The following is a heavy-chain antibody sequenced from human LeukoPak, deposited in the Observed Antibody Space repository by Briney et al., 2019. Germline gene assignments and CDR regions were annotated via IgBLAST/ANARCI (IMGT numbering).Heavy chain of an antibody. Sequence: SETLSLTCAVYGGSFSGYYWSWIRQPPGKGLEWIGEINHSESTNYNPSLKSRVTISGDTSKNQFSLKLSSVTAADTAVYYCARYDSSGYPFFTIWGQGTMVTVSS. V-gene: IGHV4-34*01. CDR3: ARYDSSGYPFFTI. CDR2: INHSEST. CDR1: GGSFSGYY. J-gene: IGHJ3*02. D-gene: IGHD3-22*01.